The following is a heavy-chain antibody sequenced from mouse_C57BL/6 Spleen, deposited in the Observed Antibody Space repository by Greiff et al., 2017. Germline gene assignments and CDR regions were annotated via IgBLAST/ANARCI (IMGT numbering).Heavy chain of an antibody. D-gene: IGHD1-1*01. V-gene: IGHV1-50*01. CDR1: GYTFTSYW. Sequence: QVQLQQPGAELVKPGASVKLSCKASGYTFTSYWLQWVKQRPGQGLEWIGEIDPSDSYTNYNQKFKGKATLTVDTSSSTAYMQLSSLTSEDSAVYYCARRREVVRYFDYWGQGTTLTVSS. CDR3: ARRREVVRYFDY. J-gene: IGHJ2*01. CDR2: IDPSDSYT.